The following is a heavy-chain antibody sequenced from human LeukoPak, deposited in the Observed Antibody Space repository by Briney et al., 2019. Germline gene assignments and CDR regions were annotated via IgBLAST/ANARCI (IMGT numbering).Heavy chain of an antibody. J-gene: IGHJ6*02. Sequence: GRSLRLSCAASGFTFSSYGMHWVRQAPGKGLEWVAVISYDGSNKYYADSVKGRFTISRDNSKNTLYLQMNSLRAEDPAVYYCAKDLGYCSGGSCYPGLYYYYGMDVWGQGTTVTVSS. V-gene: IGHV3-30*18. D-gene: IGHD2-15*01. CDR3: AKDLGYCSGGSCYPGLYYYYGMDV. CDR1: GFTFSSYG. CDR2: ISYDGSNK.